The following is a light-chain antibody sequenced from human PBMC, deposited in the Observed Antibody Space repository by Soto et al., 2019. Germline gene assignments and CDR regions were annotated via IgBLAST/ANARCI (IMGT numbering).Light chain of an antibody. V-gene: IGLV1-40*01. CDR3: QSYDSSLSGAV. J-gene: IGLJ7*01. CDR2: GNS. Sequence: QPVLTQPPSVSGAPGQRVTISCTGSSSHIGAGYDVHWYQQLPGTAPKLLIYGNSNRPSGVPDRFSGSKSGTSASLAITGLQAEDEADDYCQSYDSSLSGAVFGGGTQLTFL. CDR1: SSHIGAGYD.